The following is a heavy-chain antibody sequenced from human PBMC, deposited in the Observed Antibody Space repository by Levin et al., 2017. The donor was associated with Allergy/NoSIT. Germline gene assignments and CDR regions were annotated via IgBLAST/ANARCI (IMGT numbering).Heavy chain of an antibody. CDR3: AGVREFGRSPFKY. D-gene: IGHD1-26*01. CDR1: GLTFSDHA. J-gene: IGHJ4*02. CDR2: STSKAQNHAT. Sequence: PGGSLRLSCVASGLTFSDHAMDWVRQAPGKGLEWVGRSTSKAQNHATEYAASLKGRFTISRDNSRNSLYLEMNTLKTEDTAVYYCAGVREFGRSPFKYWGQGTLVTVSS. V-gene: IGHV3-72*01.